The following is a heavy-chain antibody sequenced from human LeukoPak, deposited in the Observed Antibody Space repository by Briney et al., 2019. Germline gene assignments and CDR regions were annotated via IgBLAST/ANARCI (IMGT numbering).Heavy chain of an antibody. CDR3: ARARHPWISGTYWYYFDY. D-gene: IGHD3-10*01. CDR2: ISWNSGSI. V-gene: IGHV3-9*01. CDR1: GSTFDDYA. Sequence: GGSLRLSCAASGSTFDDYAMHWVRQAPGKGLEWVSGISWNSGSIGYADSVKGRFTISRDNAKNSLYLQMNSLRAEDTAVYYCARARHPWISGTYWYYFDYWGQGTLVTVSS. J-gene: IGHJ4*02.